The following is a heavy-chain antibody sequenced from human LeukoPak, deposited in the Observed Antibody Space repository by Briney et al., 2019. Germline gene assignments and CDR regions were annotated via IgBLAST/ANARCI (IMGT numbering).Heavy chain of an antibody. D-gene: IGHD5-18*01. J-gene: IGHJ6*03. Sequence: GGSLRLSCAASGFTFSSYGMHWVRQAPGKGLEWVAAIWYDGSNKYYADSVKGRFTISRDNSKNTLYLQMNSLRAEDTAVYYCAKQAAMAKGGYYYYYMDVWGKGTTVTVPS. CDR2: IWYDGSNK. V-gene: IGHV3-33*06. CDR3: AKQAAMAKGGYYYYYMDV. CDR1: GFTFSSYG.